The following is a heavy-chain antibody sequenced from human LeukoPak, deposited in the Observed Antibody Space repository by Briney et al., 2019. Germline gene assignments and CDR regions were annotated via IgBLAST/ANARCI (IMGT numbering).Heavy chain of an antibody. Sequence: KPSATLSLTCTVSLDSTTSNFWSWVRPPPGKGLEWIGEIHRSGSPNYNPSLQSRVTISIDRSRNQIVLELSSVTAADTAFYYCAREILGGFNPGAYWGQGTLVTVSS. V-gene: IGHV4-4*02. D-gene: IGHD1-14*01. CDR1: LDSTTSNF. CDR3: AREILGGFNPGAY. CDR2: IHRSGSP. J-gene: IGHJ4*02.